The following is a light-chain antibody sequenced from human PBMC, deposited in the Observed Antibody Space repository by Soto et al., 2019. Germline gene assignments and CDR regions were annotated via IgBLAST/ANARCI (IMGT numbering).Light chain of an antibody. CDR1: QGISTS. CDR2: AAA. V-gene: IGKV1-9*01. Sequence: DIQLTQSPSFLSASVEDRVTITCRASQGISTSLGWFQQKPGKAPNLLIYAAATLQSGVPSRFSGSGSGTEFTLTISSLQPEDFATYYCQQLDTYPFTFGPGTKVDIK. J-gene: IGKJ3*01. CDR3: QQLDTYPFT.